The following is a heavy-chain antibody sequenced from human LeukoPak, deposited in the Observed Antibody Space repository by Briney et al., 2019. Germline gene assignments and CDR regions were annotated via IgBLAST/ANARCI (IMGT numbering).Heavy chain of an antibody. CDR1: CCSARSNY. Sequence: PGGSLRLTCSASCCSARSNYKSWGRKPPGTGLEPVSVIYSDDSTYSADSVKGRFTISIHNFKTTLYLQMNDLRGEDTHVYYRAGVAPSRVTDAFDIWGQGTMVTVSS. V-gene: IGHV3-53*01. D-gene: IGHD2-21*02. CDR3: AGVAPSRVTDAFDI. CDR2: IYSDDST. J-gene: IGHJ3*02.